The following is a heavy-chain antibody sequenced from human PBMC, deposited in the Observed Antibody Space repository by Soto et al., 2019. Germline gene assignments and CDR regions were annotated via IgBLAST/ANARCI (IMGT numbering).Heavy chain of an antibody. D-gene: IGHD6-6*01. CDR3: ERNMVNIAACPFFAAFDI. V-gene: IGHV1-69*06. J-gene: IGHJ3*02. CDR1: GGTFSSYA. CDR2: IIPIFGTA. Sequence: QVQQVQSGAEVKKPGSSVKVSCKASGGTFSSYAISWVRQAPGQGLEWMGGIIPIFGTANYAQKFQGRVTITADKSTRTAYMELSRLRSEDTAVYDCERNMVNIAACPFFAAFDIWGQGTMVTVSS.